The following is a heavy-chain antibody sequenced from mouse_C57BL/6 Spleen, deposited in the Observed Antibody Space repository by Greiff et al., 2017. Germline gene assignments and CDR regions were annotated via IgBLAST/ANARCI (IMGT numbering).Heavy chain of an antibody. D-gene: IGHD2-3*01. CDR2: INPGSGGT. CDR1: GYAFTNYL. J-gene: IGHJ4*01. Sequence: VQLQQSGAELVRPGTSVKVSCKASGYAFTNYLIAWVKQRPGQGLEWIGVINPGSGGTNYNEKFKGKATLTADKASSTAYMPLSSLTSEDSAVYFCARGGLLRAMDCWGQGTSGTVSS. CDR3: ARGGLLRAMDC. V-gene: IGHV1-54*01.